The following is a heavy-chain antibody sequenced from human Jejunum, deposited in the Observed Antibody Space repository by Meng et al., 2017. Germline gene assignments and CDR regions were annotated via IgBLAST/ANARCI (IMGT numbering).Heavy chain of an antibody. CDR1: GDSIRGYY. CDR2: VYHSGTT. D-gene: IGHD2-15*01. CDR3: ARDRYGAGKLDS. V-gene: IGHV4-59*01. J-gene: IGHJ4*02. Sequence: SETLSLTCTVSGDSIRGYYWSWIRHSPGKGLEWVGYVYHSGTTRYNPSLKSRVTISLDTSNNQFSLTLRSVNTADTAVYYCARDRYGAGKLDSWGQGILVTVSS.